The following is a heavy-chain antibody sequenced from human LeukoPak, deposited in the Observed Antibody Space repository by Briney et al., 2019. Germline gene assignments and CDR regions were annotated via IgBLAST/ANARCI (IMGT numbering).Heavy chain of an antibody. CDR2: ISAYNGNT. D-gene: IGHD3-22*01. CDR1: GYTFTSYG. V-gene: IGHV1-18*01. Sequence: ASVKVSCKASGYTFTSYGISWVRQAPGQGLEWMGWISAYNGNTNYAQKLQGRVTMTTDTSTSTAYMELRSLRSDDTAVYYCARDRYYDSSGYYYSHVGRHYFDYWGQGTLVTVSS. CDR3: ARDRYYDSSGYYYSHVGRHYFDY. J-gene: IGHJ4*02.